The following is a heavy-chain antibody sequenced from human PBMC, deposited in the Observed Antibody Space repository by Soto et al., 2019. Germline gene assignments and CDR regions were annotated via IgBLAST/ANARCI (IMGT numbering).Heavy chain of an antibody. D-gene: IGHD6-19*01. CDR3: AKQSGYTSGWPFDY. V-gene: IGHV3-23*01. CDR2: IRGSDGST. CDR1: GFTFSSYA. Sequence: GGSLRLSCAASGFTFSSYAMSWVRQAPGKGLEWVSAIRGSDGSTYYADSVKGRFTISRDNSKNTLFLQMNSLRAEDTAIYYCAKQSGYTSGWPFDYWGQGTLVTVSS. J-gene: IGHJ4*02.